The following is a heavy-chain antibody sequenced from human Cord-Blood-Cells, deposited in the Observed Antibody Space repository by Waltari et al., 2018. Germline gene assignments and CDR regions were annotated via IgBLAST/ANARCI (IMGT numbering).Heavy chain of an antibody. CDR1: GGPFSRYT. CDR3: ASNYYDSSGYYYARFDY. Sequence: QVQLGQSGAEVKKPGSSVKVSCKASGGPFSRYTISWVRQPPGQGLEWMGRIIPILGIANYAQKFQGRVTITADKSTSTAYMELSSLRSEDTAVYYCASNYYDSSGYYYARFDYWGQGTLVTVSS. D-gene: IGHD3-22*01. J-gene: IGHJ4*02. CDR2: IIPILGIA. V-gene: IGHV1-69*02.